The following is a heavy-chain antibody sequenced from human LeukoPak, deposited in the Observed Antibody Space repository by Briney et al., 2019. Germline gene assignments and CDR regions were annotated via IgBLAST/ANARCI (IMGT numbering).Heavy chain of an antibody. CDR3: AREGAYGSGSYSDYFDY. CDR1: GFTFSSYW. J-gene: IGHJ4*02. V-gene: IGHV3-7*01. CDR2: IKQDGSEK. D-gene: IGHD3-10*01. Sequence: GGSLRLSCAASGFTFSSYWMSWVRQAPGKGLEWVANIKQDGSEKYYMDSVKGRFTISRDNAKNSLYLQMNSLRAEDTAVYYCAREGAYGSGSYSDYFDYWGQGTLVTVSS.